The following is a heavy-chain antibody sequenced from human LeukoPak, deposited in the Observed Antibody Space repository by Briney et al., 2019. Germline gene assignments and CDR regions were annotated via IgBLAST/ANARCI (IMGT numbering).Heavy chain of an antibody. CDR2: LYTSGTT. J-gene: IGHJ4*02. D-gene: IGHD6-19*01. V-gene: IGHV4-61*09. CDR1: GGSISSGSYY. Sequence: PSQTLSLTCTVSGGSISSGSYYWSWIRQPAGKGLEWIGHLYTSGTTSYNPSLQSRVTISADTSKHQFSLRLTSVTAADTAVYYCARAGGSVGWYGTIDSWGQGTLVTVSS. CDR3: ARAGGSVGWYGTIDS.